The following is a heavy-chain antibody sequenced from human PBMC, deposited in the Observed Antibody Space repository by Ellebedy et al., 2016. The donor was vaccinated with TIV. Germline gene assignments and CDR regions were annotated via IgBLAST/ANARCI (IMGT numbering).Heavy chain of an antibody. V-gene: IGHV4-34*01. CDR2: INHSGST. D-gene: IGHD2-21*01. CDR1: GGSFSGYY. Sequence: SETLSLXCAVYGGSFSGYYWSWIRQLPGKGLEWIGEINHSGSTNYNPSLKSRVTISVDTSKNQFSLKLSPVTAADTAVYYCARDRIVVVIAFLTDYYGMDVWGQGTTVTVSS. J-gene: IGHJ6*02. CDR3: ARDRIVVVIAFLTDYYGMDV.